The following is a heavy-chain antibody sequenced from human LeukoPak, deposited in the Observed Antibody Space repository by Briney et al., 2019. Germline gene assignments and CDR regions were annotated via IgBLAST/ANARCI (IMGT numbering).Heavy chain of an antibody. CDR1: GFTFSSYY. CDR3: AKVLVAAIDF. CDR2: ISGSGGST. D-gene: IGHD2-15*01. V-gene: IGHV3-23*01. J-gene: IGHJ4*02. Sequence: GGSLRLSCAASGFTFSSYYMSWVRQAPGKGLEWVSAISGSGGSTYYADSVKGRFTISRDNSKNTLYLQMNSLRAEATAVYYCAKVLVAAIDFWGQGTLVTVSS.